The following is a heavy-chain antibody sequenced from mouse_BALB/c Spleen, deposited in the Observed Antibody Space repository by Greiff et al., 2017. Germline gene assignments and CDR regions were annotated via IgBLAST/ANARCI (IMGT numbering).Heavy chain of an antibody. J-gene: IGHJ4*01. D-gene: IGHD4-1*02. V-gene: IGHV3-6*02. CDR3: ARRVNWDDYAMDY. CDR1: GYSITSGYY. CDR2: ISYDGSN. Sequence: EVQLVESGPGLVKPSQSLSLTCSVTGYSITSGYYWNWIRQFPGNKLEWMGYISYDGSNNYNPSLKNRISITRDTSKNQFFLKLNSVTTEDTATYYCARRVNWDDYAMDYWGQGTSVTVSS.